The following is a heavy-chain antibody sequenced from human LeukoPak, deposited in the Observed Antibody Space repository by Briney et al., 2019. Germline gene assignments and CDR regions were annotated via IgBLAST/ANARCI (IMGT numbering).Heavy chain of an antibody. V-gene: IGHV3-30*02. CDR3: AKDRDYGDYPSAYYYYMDV. J-gene: IGHJ6*03. CDR1: GFTFSIYG. CDR2: IRYDGTNK. Sequence: PGGSLRLSCAASGFTFSIYGIHWVRQAPGKGLEWVAFIRYDGTNKWYADSVKGRFTISRDNSKNMLYLQMSSLRAEDTAVYHCAKDRDYGDYPSAYYYYMDVWGKGTTVTVSS. D-gene: IGHD4-17*01.